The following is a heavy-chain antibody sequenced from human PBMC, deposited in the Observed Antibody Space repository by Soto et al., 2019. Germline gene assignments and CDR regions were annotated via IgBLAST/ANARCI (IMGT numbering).Heavy chain of an antibody. D-gene: IGHD1-1*01. CDR3: ARDSWNDGHLDY. Sequence: GGSLRLSCAASGFTFSNYWMHWVRQAAGRGLVWVSRVSGDGSNTMYADSVKGRFTISRDDAKNTLYLQMNSLRAEDTAVYYCARDSWNDGHLDYWGQGALVTVSS. CDR1: GFTFSNYW. J-gene: IGHJ4*02. V-gene: IGHV3-74*03. CDR2: VSGDGSNT.